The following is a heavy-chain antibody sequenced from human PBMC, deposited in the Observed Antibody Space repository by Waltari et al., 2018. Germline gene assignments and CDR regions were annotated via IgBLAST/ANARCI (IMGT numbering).Heavy chain of an antibody. CDR2: FNTYKGDT. CDR1: GYIFANFG. CDR3: ARRIAIRGVPALDF. V-gene: IGHV1-18*01. D-gene: IGHD3-10*01. J-gene: IGHJ4*02. Sequence: QIQLVQSGGEVKQPGASMRVSCKTSGYIFANFGISWVRQAPGQGLEWMGVFNTYKGDTDYAQRFQGRFTMTADTSTTTVYFHVRSPRSDATAVYYCARRIAIRGVPALDFWGQGTPVTVSS.